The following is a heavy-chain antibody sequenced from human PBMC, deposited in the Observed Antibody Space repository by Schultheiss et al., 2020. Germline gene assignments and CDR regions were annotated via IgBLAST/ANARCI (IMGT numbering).Heavy chain of an antibody. CDR2: IYYSGST. CDR3: ARVSLDSGSYYTYY. Sequence: SETLSLTCTVSGGSISSYYWGWIRQPPGKGLEWIGYIYYSGSTNYNPSLKSRVTISVDTFKNQFSLKLNSVTAADTAVYYCARVSLDSGSYYTYYWGQGTLVNVSS. J-gene: IGHJ4*02. D-gene: IGHD1-26*01. V-gene: IGHV4-59*08. CDR1: GGSISSYY.